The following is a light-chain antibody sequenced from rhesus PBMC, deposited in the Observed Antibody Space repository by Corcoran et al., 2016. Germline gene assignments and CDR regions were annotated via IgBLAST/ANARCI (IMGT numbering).Light chain of an antibody. CDR3: QQYSSSPLT. Sequence: DIQMTQSPSSLSASVGDTVTITCRASQTISSWLAWYQQKPGNAPKMIIYQASSLKSGVPSRFTGSGSGTYFTLTISSLQSEDFATYYCQQYSSSPLTFGQGTKVEI. V-gene: IGKV1-22*01. CDR1: QTISSW. CDR2: QAS. J-gene: IGKJ1*01.